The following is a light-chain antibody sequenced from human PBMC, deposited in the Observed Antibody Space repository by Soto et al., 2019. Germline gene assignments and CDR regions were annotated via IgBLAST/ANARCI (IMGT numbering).Light chain of an antibody. J-gene: IGKJ2*01. V-gene: IGKV3-15*01. Sequence: EIVMPQSPDPRSVSPGERSTLSCRASQSVRSNLAWYQQKPGQAPRLLIYGASTRATGIPARFSGSRSGPDFTLSISSLQSEYFAFYYCQQYNDWPPYTLGQGTKV. CDR3: QQYNDWPPYT. CDR1: QSVRSN. CDR2: GAS.